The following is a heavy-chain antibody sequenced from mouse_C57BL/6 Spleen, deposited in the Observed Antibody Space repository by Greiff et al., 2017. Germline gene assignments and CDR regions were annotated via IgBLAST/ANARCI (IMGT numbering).Heavy chain of an antibody. J-gene: IGHJ4*01. Sequence: VQLQESGAELVRPGASVKLSCKASGYTFTDYYINWVKQRPGQGLEWIARIYPGSGNTYYNEKFKGKATLTAEKSSSTAYMQLSSLTSEDSAVYFCAREGMVTTEYYAMDYWGQGTSVTVSS. CDR2: IYPGSGNT. D-gene: IGHD2-2*01. CDR1: GYTFTDYY. CDR3: AREGMVTTEYYAMDY. V-gene: IGHV1-76*01.